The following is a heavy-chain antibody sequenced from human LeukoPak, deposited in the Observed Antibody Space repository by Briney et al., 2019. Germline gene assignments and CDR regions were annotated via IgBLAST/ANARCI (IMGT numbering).Heavy chain of an antibody. CDR1: SGSISTSNYY. CDR3: ASASKAHYYYYGMDV. J-gene: IGHJ6*02. V-gene: IGHV4-39*07. CDR2: IYYDGST. D-gene: IGHD5/OR15-5a*01. Sequence: NTSETLSLTCTVSSGSISTSNYYWGWIRQPPGKGLEWIGSIYYDGSTYYNPSLKSQVTISVDTSKNQFSLKLSSVTAADTAVYYCASASKAHYYYYGMDVWGQGTTVTVSS.